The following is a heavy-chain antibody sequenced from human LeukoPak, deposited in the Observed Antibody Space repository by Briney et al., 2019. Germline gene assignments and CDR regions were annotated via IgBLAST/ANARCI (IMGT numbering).Heavy chain of an antibody. CDR1: GASINSDY. V-gene: IGHV4-4*07. Sequence: PSETLSLTCTVSGASINSDYGTWVRQVAGKGLEWIGRIFASGSTNYNPYLRSRITMSVDTSKNQFSLDLSSVTAADTGVYYCVRGWAPRGEKSSFASWGQGTLVTVSS. J-gene: IGHJ4*02. CDR3: VRGWAPRGEKSSFAS. CDR2: IFASGST. D-gene: IGHD3-10*01.